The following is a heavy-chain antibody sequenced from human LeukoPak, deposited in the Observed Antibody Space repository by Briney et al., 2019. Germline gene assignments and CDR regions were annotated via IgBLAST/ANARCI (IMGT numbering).Heavy chain of an antibody. V-gene: IGHV3-53*01. J-gene: IGHJ4*02. Sequence: PGGSLRLSCAASGFTVSSSYMSWVRQAPGKGPEWVSVIYSGGSTYHADSVKDRFTISRDDSKNTLYLQMNSLRAEDTAVYYCARVPGSSGWYFDYWGQGTLVTVSS. D-gene: IGHD6-19*01. CDR1: GFTVSSSY. CDR2: IYSGGST. CDR3: ARVPGSSGWYFDY.